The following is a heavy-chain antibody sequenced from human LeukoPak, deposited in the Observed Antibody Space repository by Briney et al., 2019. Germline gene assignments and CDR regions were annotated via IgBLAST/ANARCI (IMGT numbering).Heavy chain of an antibody. CDR2: ISIDGANK. Sequence: GGSLRLSCATSGFTFSMSSTHWVRLAPGKGLEWLAGISIDGANKFSGDSVKGRFSISRDNSKNTLYLQMNSLGLDDTAVYFCARGRAGIAAAGFDYWGQGTLVTVSS. CDR3: ARGRAGIAAAGFDY. CDR1: GFTFSMSS. V-gene: IGHV3-30*04. D-gene: IGHD6-13*01. J-gene: IGHJ4*02.